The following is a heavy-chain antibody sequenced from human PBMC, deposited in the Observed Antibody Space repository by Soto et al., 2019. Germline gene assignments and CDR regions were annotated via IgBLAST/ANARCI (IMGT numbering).Heavy chain of an antibody. D-gene: IGHD4-4*01. CDR1: GYTFTSYG. Sequence: QVQLVQSGAEVKKPGASVKVSCKASGYTFTSYGISWVRQAPGQGLEWMGWISAYNGNTNYAQKLQGRVTMTTDTATSTAYMELRSLRSDDTAVYYCARGSSNYLLYYYYDYGMDVWGQGTTVTVSS. CDR2: ISAYNGNT. J-gene: IGHJ6*02. CDR3: ARGSSNYLLYYYYDYGMDV. V-gene: IGHV1-18*01.